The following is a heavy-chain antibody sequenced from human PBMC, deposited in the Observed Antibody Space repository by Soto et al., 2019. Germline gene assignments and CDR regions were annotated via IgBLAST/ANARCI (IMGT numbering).Heavy chain of an antibody. D-gene: IGHD6-6*01. Sequence: ASVKVSCKASGYTFTSYYMHWVRQAPGQGLEWMGIINPSGGSTSYAQKFQGRVTMTRDTSTSTVYMELSSLRSEDTAVYYCARDQFIAARRNSRCWFDPWGQATLVTVSS. J-gene: IGHJ5*02. CDR3: ARDQFIAARRNSRCWFDP. CDR1: GYTFTSYY. V-gene: IGHV1-46*01. CDR2: INPSGGST.